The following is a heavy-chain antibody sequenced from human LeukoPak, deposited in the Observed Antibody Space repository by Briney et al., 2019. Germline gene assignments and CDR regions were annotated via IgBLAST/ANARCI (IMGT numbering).Heavy chain of an antibody. V-gene: IGHV4-59*01. CDR1: GGSISSYY. J-gene: IGHJ3*02. Sequence: KPSETLSLTCTVSGGSISSYYWSWIRQPPGKGLEWIGYIYYSGSTNYNPSLKSRVTISVDTSKNQFSLKLSSVTAADTAVYYCARVQSIGNYVPRLGAFDIWGQGTMVTVSS. CDR3: ARVQSIGNYVPRLGAFDI. CDR2: IYYSGST. D-gene: IGHD4-11*01.